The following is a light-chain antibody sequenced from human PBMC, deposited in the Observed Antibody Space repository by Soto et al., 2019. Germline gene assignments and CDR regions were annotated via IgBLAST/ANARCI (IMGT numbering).Light chain of an antibody. Sequence: DIQMTQSPSSLSASVGDRVTITCRASQSISSYLNWYQQKTRKAPELLIYAASSLQSGVPSRFSGSGSGTDFTLTIISLQPEDFATYYCQQSYSIPFTFGQGTSLEIK. CDR1: QSISSY. J-gene: IGKJ2*01. V-gene: IGKV1-39*01. CDR3: QQSYSIPFT. CDR2: AAS.